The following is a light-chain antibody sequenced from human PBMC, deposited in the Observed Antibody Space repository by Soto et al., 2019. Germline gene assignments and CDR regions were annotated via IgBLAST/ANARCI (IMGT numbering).Light chain of an antibody. CDR1: QSFISSY. Sequence: EIVLTQSPGTLSLSPGERATLSCRASQSFISSYLAWYQQKPGQAPRLLIYCASSRATRIPDRFSGSVSGTDFTLTISRLEPEDFAVYYCQQYGSSPWTFGQGTKVDIK. V-gene: IGKV3-20*01. CDR2: CAS. J-gene: IGKJ1*01. CDR3: QQYGSSPWT.